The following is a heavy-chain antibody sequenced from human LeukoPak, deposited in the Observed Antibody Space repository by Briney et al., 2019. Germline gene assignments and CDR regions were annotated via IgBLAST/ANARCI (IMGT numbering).Heavy chain of an antibody. D-gene: IGHD5-12*01. V-gene: IGHV4-39*01. Sequence: SDTLSLTCIVSGDSISSRSYYWDWIRQPPGNGLELIGSFYYNRSTYHNPSLKSQVTISVDTSNNQFSLKLSSVTATDTAVYNCARHAHSGYSGYENAFDIWGQGTMVTVSS. CDR2: FYYNRST. J-gene: IGHJ3*02. CDR1: GDSISSRSYY. CDR3: ARHAHSGYSGYENAFDI.